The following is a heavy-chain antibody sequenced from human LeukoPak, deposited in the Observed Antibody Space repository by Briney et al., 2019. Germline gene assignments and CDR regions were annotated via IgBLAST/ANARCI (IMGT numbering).Heavy chain of an antibody. CDR3: ASDNRIVATSYYYYYMDV. D-gene: IGHD5-12*01. V-gene: IGHV1-2*02. Sequence: ASVTVSCKASGYTFTGYYMHWVRQAPGQGLEWMGWINPNSGGTNYAQKFQGRVTITRDTSISTAYMELSRLRSDDTAVYYCASDNRIVATSYYYYYMDVWGKGTTVTVSS. J-gene: IGHJ6*03. CDR2: INPNSGGT. CDR1: GYTFTGYY.